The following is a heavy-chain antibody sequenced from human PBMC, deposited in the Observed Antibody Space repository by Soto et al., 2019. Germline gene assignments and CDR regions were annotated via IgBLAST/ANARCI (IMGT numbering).Heavy chain of an antibody. CDR1: GFTFSSYN. Sequence: EVQLVESGGGLVQAGGSLRLSCAASGFTFSSYNMNWVRQAPGKGLEWVSYISSSSSAIYYADSVKGRFTISRDNAKNSLYLQMNSLRDEDTAVYSCARGYCSGGSCPEFDYWGQGTLVTVSS. J-gene: IGHJ4*02. CDR2: ISSSSSAI. V-gene: IGHV3-48*02. D-gene: IGHD2-15*01. CDR3: ARGYCSGGSCPEFDY.